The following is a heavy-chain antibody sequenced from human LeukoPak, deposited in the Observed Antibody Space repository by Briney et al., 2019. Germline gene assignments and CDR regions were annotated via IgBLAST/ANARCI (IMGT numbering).Heavy chain of an antibody. D-gene: IGHD4-23*01. V-gene: IGHV3-7*01. CDR1: GFTFRRHW. J-gene: IGHJ4*02. CDR2: MRDDGSEE. Sequence: PGGSLRLSCAASGFTFRRHWMSWVRQAPGKGLEWVANMRDDGSEEFYVNSVKGRFTISRDNAKNSLYLQMNGLRAEDTAVYYCAREWYDYGGDSEGYWGQGTLVTVSS. CDR3: AREWYDYGGDSEGY.